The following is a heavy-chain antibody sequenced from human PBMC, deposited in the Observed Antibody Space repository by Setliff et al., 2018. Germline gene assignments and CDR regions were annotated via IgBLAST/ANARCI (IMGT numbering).Heavy chain of an antibody. CDR2: IYYSGDT. CDR3: ARYPRRGNGWYPYYVDV. D-gene: IGHD6-19*01. J-gene: IGHJ6*03. Sequence: SETLSLTCSVSGVSIVSGVFFWSWVRQLPGKGLEWIGHIYYSGDTYYNPSLKSRATVSVDTSTSQFSLRLTSVTAADSAVYFCARYPRRGNGWYPYYVDVWGKGTTVTVSS. CDR1: GVSIVSGVFF. V-gene: IGHV4-31*03.